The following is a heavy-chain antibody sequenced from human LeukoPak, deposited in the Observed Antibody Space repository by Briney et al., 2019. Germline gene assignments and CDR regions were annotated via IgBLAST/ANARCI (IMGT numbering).Heavy chain of an antibody. D-gene: IGHD3-16*02. J-gene: IGHJ6*03. CDR3: AADDYVWGSYRYTKLGYMDV. CDR1: GYTFTGYY. V-gene: IGHV1-2*06. Sequence: ASVKVSCKASGYTFTGYYMHWVRQAPGQGLEWMGRINPNSGGTNYAQKFQGRVTMTRDTSISTAYMELSRLRSDDTAVYYCAADDYVWGSYRYTKLGYMDVLGKGTTVTVSS. CDR2: INPNSGGT.